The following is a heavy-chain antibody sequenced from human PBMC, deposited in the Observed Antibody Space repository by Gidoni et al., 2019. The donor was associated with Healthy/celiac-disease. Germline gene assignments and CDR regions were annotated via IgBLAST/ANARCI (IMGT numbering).Heavy chain of an antibody. CDR2: ISYDGSNK. CDR1: GFTFRSYG. D-gene: IGHD6-19*01. V-gene: IGHV3-30*03. CDR3: ARGAYSSGLDY. Sequence: QVQLVESGGGVVQPGRSLRRSCAASGFTFRSYGMHWVRQAPGKGLAWVAVISYDGSNKYYADSVKGRFTISRDNSKNTLYLQMNSLRAEDTAVYYCARGAYSSGLDYWGQGTLVTVSS. J-gene: IGHJ4*02.